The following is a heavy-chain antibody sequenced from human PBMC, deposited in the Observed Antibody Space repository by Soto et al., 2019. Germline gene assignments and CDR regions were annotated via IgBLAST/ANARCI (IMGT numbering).Heavy chain of an antibody. CDR2: IIGSGTDT. J-gene: IGHJ4*02. CDR3: ARDGLSTQGFTRDWNPFDY. CDR1: GFTFTSYA. D-gene: IGHD1-1*01. V-gene: IGHV3-23*01. Sequence: GGSLRLSCAASGFTFTSYAMSWVRQAPGRGLEWVACIIGSGTDTSYKDSVKGRFIISRDNSNNLLYLQMTSLRAEDTATYYCARDGLSTQGFTRDWNPFDYWGRGTLVTVSS.